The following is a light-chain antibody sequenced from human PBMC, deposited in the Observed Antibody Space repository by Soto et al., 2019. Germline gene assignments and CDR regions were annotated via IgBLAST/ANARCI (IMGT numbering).Light chain of an antibody. CDR1: QAFANF. V-gene: IGKV1-27*01. Sequence: DIQLTRLQSSFFASVEARVTITSRPGQAFANFLGCYKQKPGNLPKLLIYAASTLQSGVPSRFSGSGSGTDFTLTISSLQPEDVATYYCQNYNSAPITFGQGTRLEIK. CDR2: AAS. CDR3: QNYNSAPIT. J-gene: IGKJ5*01.